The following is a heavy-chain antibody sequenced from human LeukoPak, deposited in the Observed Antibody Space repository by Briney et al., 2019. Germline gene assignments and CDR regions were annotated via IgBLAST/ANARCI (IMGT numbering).Heavy chain of an antibody. CDR1: GFTVSSNY. CDR3: ARDSFGENWFDP. D-gene: IGHD3-10*01. CDR2: IYSGGST. Sequence: QSGGSLRLSCAASGFTVSSNYMSWVRQAPGKGLEWVSVIYSGGSTYYADSVKGRFTISRDNSKNTLYLQMNSLRAEDTAVYYCARDSFGENWFDPWGQGTLVTVSS. V-gene: IGHV3-66*01. J-gene: IGHJ5*02.